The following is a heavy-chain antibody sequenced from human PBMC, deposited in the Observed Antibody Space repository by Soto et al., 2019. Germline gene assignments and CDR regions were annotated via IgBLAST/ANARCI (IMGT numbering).Heavy chain of an antibody. CDR2: IYYSGST. J-gene: IGHJ3*02. CDR1: GGSISSSSYY. Sequence: QLQLQESGPGLVKPSETLSLTCTVSGGSISSSSYYWGWIRQPPGKGLEWIGSIYYSGSTYYNPSLKSRVTISVDTSKNQFSLKLSSVTAADTAVYYCASVDIVATDQNYAFDIWGQGTMVTVSS. D-gene: IGHD5-12*01. V-gene: IGHV4-39*01. CDR3: ASVDIVATDQNYAFDI.